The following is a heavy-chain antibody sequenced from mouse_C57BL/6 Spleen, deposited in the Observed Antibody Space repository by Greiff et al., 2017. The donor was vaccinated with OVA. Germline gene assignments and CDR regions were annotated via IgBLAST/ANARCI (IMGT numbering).Heavy chain of an antibody. CDR3: ARSNWDGNYFDY. CDR1: GYTFTDYY. CDR2: INPYNGGT. Sequence: EVKLQESGPVLVKPGASVKMSCKASGYTFTDYYMNWVKQSHGKSLEWIGVINPYNGGTSYNQKFKGKATLTVDKSSSTAYMELNSLTSEDSAVYYCARSNWDGNYFDYWGQGTTLTVSS. J-gene: IGHJ2*01. D-gene: IGHD4-1*02. V-gene: IGHV1-19*01.